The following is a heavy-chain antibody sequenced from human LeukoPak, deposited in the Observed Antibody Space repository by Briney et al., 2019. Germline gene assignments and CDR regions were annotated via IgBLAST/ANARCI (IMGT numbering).Heavy chain of an antibody. CDR1: GFTFSSYA. V-gene: IGHV3-30-3*01. CDR3: ARDSRRYCSGGSCYSYFDY. CDR2: IPYDGSNK. Sequence: GSLRLSCAASGFTFSSYAMHWVRQAPGKGLEWVAVIPYDGSNKYYADSVKGRFTISRDNSKNTLYLQMNSLRAEDTAVYYCARDSRRYCSGGSCYSYFDYWGQGTLVTVSS. D-gene: IGHD2-15*01. J-gene: IGHJ4*02.